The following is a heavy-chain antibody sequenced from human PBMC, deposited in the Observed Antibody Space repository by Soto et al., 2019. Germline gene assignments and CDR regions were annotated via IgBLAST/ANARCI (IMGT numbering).Heavy chain of an antibody. CDR3: LRGNSGYGNFDY. Sequence: GGSLRLSCASSVFTFSSYWMHWVRQAPGKGLVWVSRIKGGGSETNYADSVKGRFTISRDNAKNTLYLQLNSLRAEDTAVYYCLRGNSGYGNFDYWGQGTRVTVSS. D-gene: IGHD5-12*01. V-gene: IGHV3-74*01. J-gene: IGHJ4*02. CDR1: VFTFSSYW. CDR2: IKGGGSET.